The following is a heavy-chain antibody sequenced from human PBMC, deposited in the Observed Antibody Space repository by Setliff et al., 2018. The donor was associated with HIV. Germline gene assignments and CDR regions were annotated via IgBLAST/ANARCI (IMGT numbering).Heavy chain of an antibody. CDR3: ARELFGSGWYADS. V-gene: IGHV4-4*07. J-gene: IGHJ4*02. Sequence: SETLSLTCSVSGGSTSSDTWSWIRQPAGQGLEWIGRIYRSGSTNYNTPLESRVTMSVDTSKNQFSLKLSSVTAADTVVYYCARELFGSGWYADSWGQGTLVTVSS. CDR2: IYRSGST. CDR1: GGSTSSDT. D-gene: IGHD6-19*01.